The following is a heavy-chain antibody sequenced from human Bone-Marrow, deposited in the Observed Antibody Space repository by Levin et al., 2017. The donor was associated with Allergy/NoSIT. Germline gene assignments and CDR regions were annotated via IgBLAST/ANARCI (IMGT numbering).Heavy chain of an antibody. J-gene: IGHJ4*02. V-gene: IGHV3-66*01. D-gene: IGHD3-16*01. CDR2: IYSGGST. CDR1: GFTVSNNY. CDR3: AGGPSRGY. Sequence: GGSLRLSCAVSGFTVSNNYMSWVRQAPGKGLDWFSLIYSGGSTNYADSVKGRFTISRDNFKNTLYLQMNSLRAEDTAVYYCAGGPSRGYWGQGTLVTVSS.